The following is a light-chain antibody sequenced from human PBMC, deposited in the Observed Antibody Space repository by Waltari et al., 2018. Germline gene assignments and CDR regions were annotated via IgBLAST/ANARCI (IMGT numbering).Light chain of an antibody. CDR2: EVS. Sequence: QSALTQPASVSGSPGQSLTDPCTGTRRDVGRYNTVFLYQQHPGKAPKLIIYEVSERPSGVSDRFSGSKSGNTASLTISGLQAEDEGDYYCCSFAGSSISMVFGGGTKLTVL. V-gene: IGLV2-23*02. CDR1: RRDVGRYNT. CDR3: CSFAGSSISMV. J-gene: IGLJ2*01.